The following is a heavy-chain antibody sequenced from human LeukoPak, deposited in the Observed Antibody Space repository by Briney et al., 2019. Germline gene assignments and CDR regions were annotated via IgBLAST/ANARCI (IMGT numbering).Heavy chain of an antibody. CDR2: ISYDGSNK. V-gene: IGHV3-30*18. Sequence: PGGSLRLSCAASGFTFSSYGMHWVRQAPGKGLEWVAVISYDGSNKYYADSVKGRFTISRDNSKNSLYLQMNYLRAEDTAVYYCAKASPSTYFDYWGQGALVTVSS. CDR1: GFTFSSYG. J-gene: IGHJ4*02. CDR3: AKASPSTYFDY.